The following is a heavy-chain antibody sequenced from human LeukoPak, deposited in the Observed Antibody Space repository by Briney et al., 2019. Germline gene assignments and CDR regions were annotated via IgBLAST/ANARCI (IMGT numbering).Heavy chain of an antibody. D-gene: IGHD1-1*01. J-gene: IGHJ4*02. Sequence: GGSLRLSCAASGFTFSSYWMHWVRQAPGKGLMWVSRINSDGSRTTYADSVRGRFTISRDNAKSTLYLQMSSLRAEDTAAYYCVKGTNWNDGAGWGQGTLVTVSS. CDR2: INSDGSRT. V-gene: IGHV3-74*01. CDR3: VKGTNWNDGAG. CDR1: GFTFSSYW.